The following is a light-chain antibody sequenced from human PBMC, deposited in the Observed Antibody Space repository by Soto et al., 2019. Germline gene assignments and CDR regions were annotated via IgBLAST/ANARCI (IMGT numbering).Light chain of an antibody. Sequence: QAVVTQPPSVSGAPGQRVTISCTGTASSIAARYDVHWYQQIPGKAPKLLIYGNNNRPSGVPDRFSASKSGISASLAITGLQADDEADYYCSSFAGSPVVFGGGTKLTVL. CDR1: ASSIAARYD. J-gene: IGLJ2*01. CDR3: SSFAGSPVV. V-gene: IGLV1-40*01. CDR2: GNN.